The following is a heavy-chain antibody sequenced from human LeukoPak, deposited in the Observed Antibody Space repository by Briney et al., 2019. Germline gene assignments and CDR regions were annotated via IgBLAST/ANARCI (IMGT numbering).Heavy chain of an antibody. CDR1: GGSISSSSYY. J-gene: IGHJ4*02. CDR2: IYYSGST. Sequence: SETLSLTCTVSGGSISSSSYYWGWIRQPPGKGLEWIGSIYYSGSTYYNPSLKSRVTISVDTSKNQFSLKLSSVTAADTAVYYCARLRVRMGAPDYWGQGTLVTVSS. CDR3: ARLRVRMGAPDY. D-gene: IGHD1-26*01. V-gene: IGHV4-39*07.